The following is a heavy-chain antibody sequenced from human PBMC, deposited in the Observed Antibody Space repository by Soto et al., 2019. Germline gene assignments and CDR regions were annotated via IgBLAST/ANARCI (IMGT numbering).Heavy chain of an antibody. D-gene: IGHD4-17*01. V-gene: IGHV1-18*01. CDR1: GYTFTSYG. Sequence: ASVKVSCKASGYTFTSYGISWVRQAPGQGLEWMGWISAYNGNTNYAQKLQDRVTMTTDTSTSTAYMELRSLRSDDTAVYYCARVTVTTSEDSAFDIWGQGTMVTVSS. CDR2: ISAYNGNT. CDR3: ARVTVTTSEDSAFDI. J-gene: IGHJ3*02.